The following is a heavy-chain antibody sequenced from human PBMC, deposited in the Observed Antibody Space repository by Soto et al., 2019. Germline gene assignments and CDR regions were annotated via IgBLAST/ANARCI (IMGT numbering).Heavy chain of an antibody. J-gene: IGHJ6*02. CDR2: IYPGDSDT. D-gene: IGHD6-6*01. CDR3: ARLGGIAARNYYYYGMDV. Sequence: GESLKISCKGSGYSFTSYWIAWVRQMPGKGLEWMGIIYPGDSDTRYSLSFQGQVTISADKSISTAYLQWRSLKASDSAMYYCARLGGIAARNYYYYGMDVWGQGTTVTVSS. CDR1: GYSFTSYW. V-gene: IGHV5-51*01.